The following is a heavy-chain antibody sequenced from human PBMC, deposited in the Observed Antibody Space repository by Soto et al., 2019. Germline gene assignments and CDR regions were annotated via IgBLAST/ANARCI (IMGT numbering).Heavy chain of an antibody. V-gene: IGHV4-39*02. Sequence: SETLSLTCSVSGGSIRSNIYYWGWIRQPPGKGLEWIATVHYSGSTYYTPSLKNRVTISADTSKNSLFLQMDNLRAGDTAVYYCVRGPKVLGSSAPFFDSWGQGTQVTVSS. J-gene: IGHJ4*02. CDR3: VRGPKVLGSSAPFFDS. CDR1: GGSIRSNIYY. CDR2: VHYSGST. D-gene: IGHD3-22*01.